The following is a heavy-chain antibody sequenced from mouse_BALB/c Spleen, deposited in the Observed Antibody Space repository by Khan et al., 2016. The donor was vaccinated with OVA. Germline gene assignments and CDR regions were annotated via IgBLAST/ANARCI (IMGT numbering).Heavy chain of an antibody. V-gene: IGHV3-2*02. CDR2: ISYSGNT. D-gene: IGHD2-4*01. J-gene: IGHJ3*01. Sequence: EVQLQESGPGLVKPSQSLSLTCTVTGYSITSEYTWNWIRQFPGNKLEWMGFISYSGNTRYNPSLKSRISITRDTSKNQFFLQLNSVTSEDTATYYCARKDYYDYDPFPYWGQGTLFTVPA. CDR3: ARKDYYDYDPFPY. CDR1: GYSITSEYT.